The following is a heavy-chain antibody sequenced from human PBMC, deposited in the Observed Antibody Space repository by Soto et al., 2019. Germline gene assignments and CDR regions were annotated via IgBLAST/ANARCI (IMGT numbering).Heavy chain of an antibody. D-gene: IGHD1-1*01. CDR1: GFTFSSYG. CDR3: ARDPQPEVHYYYGMDV. J-gene: IGHJ6*02. V-gene: IGHV3-33*01. Sequence: GGSLRLSCAASGFTFSSYGMHWVRQAPGKGLEWVAVIWYDGSNKYYADSVKGRFTISRDNSKNTLYLQMNSLRAEDTAVYYCARDPQPEVHYYYGMDVWGHGTTVTVSS. CDR2: IWYDGSNK.